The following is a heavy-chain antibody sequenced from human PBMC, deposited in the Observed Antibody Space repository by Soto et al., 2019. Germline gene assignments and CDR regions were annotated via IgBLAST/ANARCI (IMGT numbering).Heavy chain of an antibody. CDR1: GDSISSDKW. J-gene: IGHJ3*02. Sequence: PSETLSLTCAVSGDSISSDKWWSWVRQPPGKGLEWIGEVYHSGNTNYNPSLKSRVFISLDTSKNQFSLKLSSVTAADTAVYYCARTYDDSGPNSGGYGFDSWGQGTMVTVSS. D-gene: IGHD3-22*01. CDR2: VYHSGNT. CDR3: ARTYDDSGPNSGGYGFDS. V-gene: IGHV4-4*02.